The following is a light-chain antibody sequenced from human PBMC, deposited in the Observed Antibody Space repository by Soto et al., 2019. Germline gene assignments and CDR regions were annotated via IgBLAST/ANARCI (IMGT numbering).Light chain of an antibody. Sequence: QSVLTQSSSASASLGSSVKLTCTLSSGHSSYIIAWHQQRPGKAPRYLMKLEGSGSYNKGSGVPDRFSGSSSGADRYLTISNLQSEDEADYYCETWDSNAWVFGGGTKVTVL. CDR1: SGHSSYI. CDR3: ETWDSNAWV. CDR2: LEGSGSY. J-gene: IGLJ3*02. V-gene: IGLV4-60*03.